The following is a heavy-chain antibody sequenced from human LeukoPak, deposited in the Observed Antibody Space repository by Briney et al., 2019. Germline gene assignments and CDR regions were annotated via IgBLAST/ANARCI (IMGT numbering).Heavy chain of an antibody. V-gene: IGHV3-48*03. CDR3: ARERIAARLD. J-gene: IGHJ4*02. CDR2: ISSSGSTG. Sequence: GGSLRLSCAASGFTFSSYEMNWVRQAPGKGLEWVSYISSSGSTGHYADSVKGRFTISRDNAKNSLYLQMNSLRAEDTAVYYCARERIAARLDWGQGTPVTVSS. D-gene: IGHD6-6*01. CDR1: GFTFSSYE.